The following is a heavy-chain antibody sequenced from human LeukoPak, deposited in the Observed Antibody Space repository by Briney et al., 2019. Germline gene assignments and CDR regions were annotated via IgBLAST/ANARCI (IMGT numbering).Heavy chain of an antibody. CDR3: AGITSWYSYFDY. CDR2: IYTSGDT. J-gene: IGHJ4*02. Sequence: SETLSLTCTVSGGSMSTYYWSWIRQPAGKGLEWIGRIYTSGDTTYNPSLKSRVTMSLDTSKNQFSLKLSSVTAADTAVYYCAGITSWYSYFDYWGQGTLVTVSS. D-gene: IGHD2-2*01. CDR1: GGSMSTYY. V-gene: IGHV4-4*07.